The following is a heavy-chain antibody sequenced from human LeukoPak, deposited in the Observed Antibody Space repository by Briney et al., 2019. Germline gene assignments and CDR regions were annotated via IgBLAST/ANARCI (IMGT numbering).Heavy chain of an antibody. CDR3: ARLLDNDISGDPDTFDV. CDR1: GGSISSGGYY. CDR2: IYYSGST. V-gene: IGHV4-31*03. Sequence: TLSLTCTVSGGSISSGGYYWSWIRQHPGKGLEWIGYIYYSGSTYYNPSLKSRVTISVDTSKNQFSLKLSSVTAADTAVYSCARLLDNDISGDPDTFDVWGQGTTVIVSS. D-gene: IGHD3-22*01. J-gene: IGHJ3*01.